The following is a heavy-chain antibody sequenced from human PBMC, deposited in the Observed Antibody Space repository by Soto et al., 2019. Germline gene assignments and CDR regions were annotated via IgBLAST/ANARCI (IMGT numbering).Heavy chain of an antibody. Sequence: QVTVKESGPVLVKPTETLTLTFTVSGFSLSNAGLGVSWIRQPPGKALEWLAHIFSNDEKSYSTSLKSRLTISKDTPKRQVVLIMTNMDPVDTATYYCASTYSTSWYWFDPWGQGTLVTVSS. CDR1: GFSLSNAGLG. J-gene: IGHJ5*02. V-gene: IGHV2-26*04. CDR3: ASTYSTSWYWFDP. CDR2: IFSNDEK. D-gene: IGHD6-13*01.